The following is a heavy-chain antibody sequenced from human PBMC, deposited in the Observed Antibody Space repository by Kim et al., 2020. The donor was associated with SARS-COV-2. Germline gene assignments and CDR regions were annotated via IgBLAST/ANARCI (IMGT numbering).Heavy chain of an antibody. Sequence: VKGRFTNSSENSKNTLYLQVNSLRAEDTAVYYCAKDSRIAAAGYHPVDYWGQGTLVTVSS. CDR3: AKDSRIAAAGYHPVDY. J-gene: IGHJ4*02. V-gene: IGHV3-23*01. D-gene: IGHD6-13*01.